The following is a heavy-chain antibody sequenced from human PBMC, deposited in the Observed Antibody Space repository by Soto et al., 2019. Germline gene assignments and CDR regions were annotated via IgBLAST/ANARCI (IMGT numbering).Heavy chain of an antibody. CDR3: ARKGLKEVDWLFHFEF. D-gene: IGHD3-9*01. J-gene: IGHJ4*02. CDR1: GGTFRNYA. V-gene: IGHV1-69*01. CDR2: VIPHFGTT. Sequence: SVKVSCRASGGTFRNYARSWVRQAPGRGLEWMGGVIPHFGTTNYAQKFQGRVTITAEESTNTAYMELRSLTSEDTAIYYCARKGLKEVDWLFHFEFWGQGTPVTVSS.